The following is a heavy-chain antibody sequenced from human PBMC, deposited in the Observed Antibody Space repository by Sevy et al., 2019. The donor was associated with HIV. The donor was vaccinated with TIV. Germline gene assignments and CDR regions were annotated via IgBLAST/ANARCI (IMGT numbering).Heavy chain of an antibody. D-gene: IGHD3-22*01. Sequence: GGSLRLSCAASGFTFSSYSMNWVRQAPGKGLEWVPYISSSSSTIYYADSVKGRFTISRDNAKNSLYLQMNSLRAEDTAVYYCARAPRSYYYDSTGSCMDYWGQGTLVTVSS. V-gene: IGHV3-48*01. J-gene: IGHJ4*02. CDR3: ARAPRSYYYDSTGSCMDY. CDR2: ISSSSSTI. CDR1: GFTFSSYS.